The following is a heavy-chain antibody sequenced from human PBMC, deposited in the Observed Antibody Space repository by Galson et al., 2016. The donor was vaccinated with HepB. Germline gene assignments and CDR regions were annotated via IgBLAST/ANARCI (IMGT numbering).Heavy chain of an antibody. Sequence: SLRLSCAVSGITFSDHYMTWIRQAPGKGLEWISTINSIGYDTHYADSVKGRFTISRDNARNSVHLQMNSLSVEDTAMYYCATDSMRQDYWGRGILVTVSS. D-gene: IGHD2/OR15-2a*01. J-gene: IGHJ4*02. V-gene: IGHV3-11*06. CDR3: ATDSMRQDY. CDR1: GITFSDHY. CDR2: INSIGYDT.